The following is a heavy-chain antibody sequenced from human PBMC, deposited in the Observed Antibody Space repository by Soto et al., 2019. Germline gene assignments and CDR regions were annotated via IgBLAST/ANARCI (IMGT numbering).Heavy chain of an antibody. D-gene: IGHD3-16*02. V-gene: IGHV4-4*02. J-gene: IGHJ4*02. CDR1: GDSINSSNW. CDR3: AMLGKGYDYVWGSYRLDY. CDR2: IYHSGST. Sequence: SDTLSLTCAFSGDSINSSNWWSVVRQPPGKGLEWIGEIYHSGSTNYNPSLKSRVTISVDKSKNQFSLKLSSVTAADTAVYYCAMLGKGYDYVWGSYRLDYWGQGTLVTVS.